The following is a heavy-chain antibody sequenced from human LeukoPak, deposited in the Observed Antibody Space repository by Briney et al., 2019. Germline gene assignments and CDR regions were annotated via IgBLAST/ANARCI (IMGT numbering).Heavy chain of an antibody. CDR3: ARDVHGDYGSGWFDP. D-gene: IGHD4-17*01. Sequence: ASVKVSCKTSGGTFNNSAISWVRQAPGQGLEWLGGIMPLFGTAGYAQKFQGRVAITKDESTRTVYLELTSLTSDDTAVYYCARDVHGDYGSGWFDPWGQGTLVSVSS. J-gene: IGHJ5*02. CDR2: IMPLFGTA. V-gene: IGHV1-69*05. CDR1: GGTFNNSA.